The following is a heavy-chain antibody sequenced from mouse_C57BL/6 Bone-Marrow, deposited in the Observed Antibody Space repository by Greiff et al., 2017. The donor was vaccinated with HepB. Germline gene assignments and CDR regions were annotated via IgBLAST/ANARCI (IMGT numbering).Heavy chain of an antibody. Sequence: QVQLKQSGPELVKPGASVKISCKASGYAFSSSWMNWVKQRPGKGLEWIGRIYPGDGDTNYNGKFKGKATLTADKSSSTAYMQLSSLTSEDSAVYFCARIRHWYFDVWGTGTTVTVSS. CDR2: IYPGDGDT. V-gene: IGHV1-82*01. CDR1: GYAFSSSW. J-gene: IGHJ1*03. CDR3: ARIRHWYFDV.